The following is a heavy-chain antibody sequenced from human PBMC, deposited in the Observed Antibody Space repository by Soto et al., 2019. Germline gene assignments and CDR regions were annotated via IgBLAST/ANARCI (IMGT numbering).Heavy chain of an antibody. CDR1: GGTFSSYA. V-gene: IGHV1-69*01. D-gene: IGHD3-22*01. J-gene: IGHJ3*01. Sequence: QVQLVQSGAEVKKPGSSVKVSCKASGGTFSSYAISWVRQAPGQGLEWMGGIIAILGKANYAEKFQGRVTITADESTSTAYLELSSLRSEDTAVYYCARERGGAIIVGVTGTFDVLGKGTLVTVSS. CDR2: IIAILGKA. CDR3: ARERGGAIIVGVTGTFDV.